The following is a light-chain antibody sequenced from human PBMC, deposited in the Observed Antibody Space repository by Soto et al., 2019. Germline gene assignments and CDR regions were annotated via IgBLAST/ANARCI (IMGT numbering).Light chain of an antibody. CDR1: QTVTNSF. CDR2: GIS. CDR3: QQYSTLPHT. J-gene: IGKJ2*01. Sequence: ENVLTQSPGTLSLSPGERATLSCRASQTVTNSFFAWYQQKPGQPPRLLIHGISSRATGIPDRFSGSGSGTDFTLTISRLEPEDCVVYYCQQYSTLPHTFGRGTKLEV. V-gene: IGKV3-20*01.